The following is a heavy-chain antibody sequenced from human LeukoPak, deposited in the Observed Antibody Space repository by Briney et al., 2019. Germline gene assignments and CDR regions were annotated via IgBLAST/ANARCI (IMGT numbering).Heavy chain of an antibody. Sequence: GGSLRLSCAASEFTFSTYSMNWVRQAPGKGLEWISFISSSSSTIYYADSVKGRFTVSRDNAKNSLYLQMNSLGAEDTAVYYCARDLTGYSTGWYVLYCFDYWGQGTLVTVFS. J-gene: IGHJ4*02. D-gene: IGHD6-19*01. CDR2: ISSSSSTI. CDR1: EFTFSTYS. CDR3: ARDLTGYSTGWYVLYCFDY. V-gene: IGHV3-48*04.